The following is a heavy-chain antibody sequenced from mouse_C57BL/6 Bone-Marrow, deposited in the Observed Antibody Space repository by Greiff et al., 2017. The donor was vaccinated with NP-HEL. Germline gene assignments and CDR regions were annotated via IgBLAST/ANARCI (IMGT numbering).Heavy chain of an antibody. D-gene: IGHD2-4*01. CDR2: ISRGGDYI. V-gene: IGHV5-9-1*02. Sequence: EVKLVESGAGLVKPGGSLKLSCAASGFTFSSYAMSWVRQTPEKRLEWVAYISRGGDYIYYADTVTGRFTISRDTSRNTLYLQMSSLKSEDTAMYYCTRDGRLRQCYAKDYWGQGTSVTVSS. CDR3: TRDGRLRQCYAKDY. J-gene: IGHJ4*01. CDR1: GFTFSSYA.